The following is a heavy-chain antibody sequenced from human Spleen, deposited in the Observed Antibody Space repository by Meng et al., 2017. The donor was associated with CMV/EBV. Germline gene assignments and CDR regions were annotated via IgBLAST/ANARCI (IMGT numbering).Heavy chain of an antibody. V-gene: IGHV1-69*10. CDR2: IIPILGIA. D-gene: IGHD6-19*01. CDR1: TFSSYA. CDR3: ARALSPGIAVAGLNWFDP. J-gene: IGHJ5*02. Sequence: TFSSYAISWVRQAPGQGLEWMGGIIPILGIANYAQKFQGRVTITADKSTSTAYMELSSLRSEDTAVYYCARALSPGIAVAGLNWFDPWGQGTLVTVSS.